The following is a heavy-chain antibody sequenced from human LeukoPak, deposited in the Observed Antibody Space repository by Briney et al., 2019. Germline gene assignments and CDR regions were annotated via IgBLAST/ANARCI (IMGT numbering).Heavy chain of an antibody. CDR1: GFTFSSCS. CDR2: ISSSSSYI. Sequence: PGGSLRLSCAASGFTFSSCSMNWVRQAPGKGLEWVSSISSSSSYIYYADSVKGRFTISRDNAKNSLYLQMNSLRAEDTAVYYCAGDSGYGLAFDYWGQGTLVTVSS. D-gene: IGHD5-12*01. CDR3: AGDSGYGLAFDY. J-gene: IGHJ4*02. V-gene: IGHV3-21*01.